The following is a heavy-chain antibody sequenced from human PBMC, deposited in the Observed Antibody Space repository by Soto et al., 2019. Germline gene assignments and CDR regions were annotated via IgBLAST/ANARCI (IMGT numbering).Heavy chain of an antibody. V-gene: IGHV1-3*01. CDR1: GYAFTSYA. CDR2: INAGNGNT. J-gene: IGHJ4*02. CDR3: ARSIVVVTALDY. Sequence: GASVKVSCKASGYAFTSYAMHWVRQAPGQRLEWMGWINAGNGNTKYSQKFQGRVTITRDTSASTAYMELSSLRSEDTAVYYCARSIVVVTALDYWGQGTLVTVPQ. D-gene: IGHD2-21*02.